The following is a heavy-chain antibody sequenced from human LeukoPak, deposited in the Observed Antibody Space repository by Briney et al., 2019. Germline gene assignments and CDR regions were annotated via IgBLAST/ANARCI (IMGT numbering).Heavy chain of an antibody. J-gene: IGHJ4*02. CDR2: IYPGDSDT. CDR1: GSSFTSYW. V-gene: IGHV5-51*01. Sequence: GESLKISCKGSGSSFTSYWIGWVRQMPGKGLEWMGIIYPGDSDTRYSPYLQGQVTISADKSISTAYLQWSSLKAADTALYYCARLRGEDYAPPTDFDYWGQGTLVTVSS. D-gene: IGHD4-17*01. CDR3: ARLRGEDYAPPTDFDY.